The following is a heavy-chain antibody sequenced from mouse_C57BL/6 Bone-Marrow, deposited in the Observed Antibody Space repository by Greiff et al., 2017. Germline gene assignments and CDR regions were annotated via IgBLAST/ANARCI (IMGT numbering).Heavy chain of an antibody. CDR1: GYTFTDYE. V-gene: IGHV1-15*01. D-gene: IGHD2-5*01. CDR2: IDPETGGT. CDR3: TRRGSNLYFDY. Sequence: VQLVESGAELVRPGASVTLSCKASGYTFTDYEMHWVKQTPVHGLEWIGAIDPETGGTAYNQKFKGKAILTADKSSSTAYMELRSLTSEDSAVYYCTRRGSNLYFDYWGQGTTLTVSS. J-gene: IGHJ2*01.